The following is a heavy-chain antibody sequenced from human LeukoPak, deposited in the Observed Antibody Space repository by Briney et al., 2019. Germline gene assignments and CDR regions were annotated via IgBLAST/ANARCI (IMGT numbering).Heavy chain of an antibody. CDR1: GGSISSGGYY. CDR2: IYYSGST. V-gene: IGHV4-31*03. J-gene: IGHJ4*02. CDR3: ARGVVVPAAIGSYYFDY. D-gene: IGHD2-2*02. Sequence: SQTLSLTCTVSGGSISSGGYYWSWIRQHRGKGLEWIGYIYYSGSTYYNPSLKSRVTISVDTSKNQFSLKLSSVTAADTAVYYCARGVVVPAAIGSYYFDYWGQGTLVTVS.